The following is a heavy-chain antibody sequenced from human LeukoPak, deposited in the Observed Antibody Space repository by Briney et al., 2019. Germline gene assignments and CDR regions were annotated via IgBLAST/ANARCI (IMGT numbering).Heavy chain of an antibody. J-gene: IGHJ3*02. CDR3: ARYSSSWYGHAFDI. D-gene: IGHD6-13*01. V-gene: IGHV1-18*01. CDR1: GYTFTSYG. Sequence: ASVRVSCKASGYTFTSYGISWVRQAPGQGLEWMGWISAYNGNTNYAQKLQGRVTMTTDTSTSTAYMELRSLRSDDTAVYYCARYSSSWYGHAFDIWGQGTMVTVSS. CDR2: ISAYNGNT.